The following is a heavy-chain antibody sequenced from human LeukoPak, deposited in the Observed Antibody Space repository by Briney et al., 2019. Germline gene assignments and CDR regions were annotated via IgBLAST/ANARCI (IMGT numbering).Heavy chain of an antibody. CDR3: ARDSLEDAFAF. D-gene: IGHD5-24*01. J-gene: IGHJ3*01. CDR2: VYTNGDV. CDR1: GGSISSYY. Sequence: SETLSLTCTVSGGSISSYYWSWIRQSAEKGLEWIGRVYTNGDVDYNPSLKSRITISLDGSKNQFFLSLSSVTAADTAFYYCARDSLEDAFAFWGQGTMVTVSS. V-gene: IGHV4-4*07.